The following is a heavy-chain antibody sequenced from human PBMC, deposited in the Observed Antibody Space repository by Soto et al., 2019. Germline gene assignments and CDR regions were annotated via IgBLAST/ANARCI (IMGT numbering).Heavy chain of an antibody. Sequence: GGSLRLSCAASGFTFSSYGMHWVRQAPGKGLEWVAVISYDGSNKYYADSVKGRFTISRDNSKNTLYLQMNSLRAEDTAVYYCAKDQSLYDSSGYQDYWGQGTLVTVSS. J-gene: IGHJ4*02. V-gene: IGHV3-30*18. CDR3: AKDQSLYDSSGYQDY. CDR1: GFTFSSYG. D-gene: IGHD3-22*01. CDR2: ISYDGSNK.